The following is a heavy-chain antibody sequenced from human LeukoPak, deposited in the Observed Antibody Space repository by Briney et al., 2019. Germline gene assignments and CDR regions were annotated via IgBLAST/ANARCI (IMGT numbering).Heavy chain of an antibody. CDR2: IYHSGST. Sequence: SQTLSLTCTVSGGSISSGGYYWSWIRQPPGKGLEWIGYIYHSGSTYYNPSLKSRVTISVDRSKNQFSLKLSSVTAADTAVYYCARDSSGAGYCSGGSCSDAFDIWGQGTMVTVSS. V-gene: IGHV4-30-2*01. CDR1: GGSISSGGYY. CDR3: ARDSSGAGYCSGGSCSDAFDI. J-gene: IGHJ3*02. D-gene: IGHD2-15*01.